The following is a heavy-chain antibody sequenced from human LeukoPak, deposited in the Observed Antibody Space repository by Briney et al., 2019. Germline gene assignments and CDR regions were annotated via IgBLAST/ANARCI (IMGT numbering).Heavy chain of an antibody. CDR3: ARGANYYDSSGYSATFDY. CDR2: IYYSGST. CDR1: GGSISSGDYY. Sequence: PSETLSLTCTVSGGSISSGDYYWSWIRQPPGKGLEWIGYIYYSGSTYYNPSLKSRVTISVDTSKNQFSLKLSSVTAADTAVYYCARGANYYDSSGYSATFDYWGQGTLVTVSS. D-gene: IGHD3-22*01. J-gene: IGHJ4*02. V-gene: IGHV4-30-4*01.